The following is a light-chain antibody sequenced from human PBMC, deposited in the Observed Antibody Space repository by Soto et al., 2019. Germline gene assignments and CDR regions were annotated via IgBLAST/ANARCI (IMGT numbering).Light chain of an antibody. V-gene: IGLV2-8*01. CDR2: EVN. CDR3: NSYAGVHKLGV. CDR1: SSDVGGYKY. J-gene: IGLJ1*01. Sequence: QSVLTQPPSASGSPGQSVTISCTGTSSDVGGYKYVSWYQQHLGKAPKLMIFEVNKRPSGVPDRFSGSNSGNTASLTVSGLQAEDDADYYSNSYAGVHKLGVFGTRTKVTVL.